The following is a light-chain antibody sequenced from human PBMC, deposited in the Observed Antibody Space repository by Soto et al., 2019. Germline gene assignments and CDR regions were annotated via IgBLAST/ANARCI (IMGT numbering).Light chain of an antibody. J-gene: IGKJ1*01. CDR3: MQTLQTLWT. Sequence: DIVMTQSPLSLPVTPGEPASISCRSSQSLLYSNGYNYLDWYLQKPGQSPQLLIYLGSNRASGVPDRFSGSGSGTDFTLKISRVEAEDVGVYYCMQTLQTLWTFGQGTKVDIK. V-gene: IGKV2-28*01. CDR1: QSLLYSNGYNY. CDR2: LGS.